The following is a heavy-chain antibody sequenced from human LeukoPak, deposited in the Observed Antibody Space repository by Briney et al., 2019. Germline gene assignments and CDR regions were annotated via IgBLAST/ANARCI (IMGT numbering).Heavy chain of an antibody. CDR1: GGSISSSSYY. CDR2: IYYSGST. CDR3: AKRLDRRDGYKIFDC. D-gene: IGHD5-24*01. Sequence: SETLSLTCTVSGGSISSSSYYWGWIRQPPGKGLEWIGSIYYSGSTYYNPSLKSRVTISVDTSKNQFSLKLSSVTAADTAVYYCAKRLDRRDGYKIFDCWGQGTLVTVSS. V-gene: IGHV4-39*01. J-gene: IGHJ4*02.